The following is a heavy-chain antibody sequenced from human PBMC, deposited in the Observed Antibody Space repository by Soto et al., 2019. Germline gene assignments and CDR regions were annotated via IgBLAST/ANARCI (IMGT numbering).Heavy chain of an antibody. J-gene: IGHJ6*02. Sequence: GASVKVSCKASGGTFSSYAISWVRQAPGQGLEWMGEIIPIFGTANYAQKFQGRVTITADESTSTAYMELSSLRSEDTAVYYCARDAPLVPAATYYYYYYGMDVWGQGTTVTVSS. CDR1: GGTFSSYA. V-gene: IGHV1-69*13. D-gene: IGHD2-2*01. CDR2: IIPIFGTA. CDR3: ARDAPLVPAATYYYYYYGMDV.